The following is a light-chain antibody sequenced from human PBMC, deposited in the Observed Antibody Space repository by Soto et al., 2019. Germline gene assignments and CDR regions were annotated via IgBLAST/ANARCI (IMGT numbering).Light chain of an antibody. Sequence: EVVLTQSPATLSVSPGEGATLSCRASQSISYNLAWYQQKPGKAPRLLIYGASSRATGVPARFSGSGSGTEFTLSISSLQSEDFALYYCQQYDTWWTFGQGTKVDIK. CDR2: GAS. V-gene: IGKV3-15*01. J-gene: IGKJ1*01. CDR3: QQYDTWWT. CDR1: QSISYN.